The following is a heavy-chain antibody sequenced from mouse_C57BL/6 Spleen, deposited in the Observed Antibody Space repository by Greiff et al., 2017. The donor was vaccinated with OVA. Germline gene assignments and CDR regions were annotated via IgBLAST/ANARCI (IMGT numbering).Heavy chain of an antibody. D-gene: IGHD1-1*01. V-gene: IGHV1-50*01. CDR3: ARSGLCITTVVAHWYYDV. J-gene: IGHJ1*03. CDR1: GYTFTSYW. Sequence: QVQLQQPGAELVKPGASVKLSCTASGYTFTSYWMQWVKQRPGQGLEWIGVIDPSDSYTNYNQKFKGKATLPVDTSSRTAYMQLSRLISEDSAVYYCARSGLCITTVVAHWYYDVWGTGTTVTVAS. CDR2: IDPSDSYT.